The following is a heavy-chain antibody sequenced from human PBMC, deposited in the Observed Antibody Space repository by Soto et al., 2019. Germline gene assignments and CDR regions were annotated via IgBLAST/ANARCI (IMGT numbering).Heavy chain of an antibody. D-gene: IGHD4-4*01. CDR3: AKDSNKYSSSLRGRYFNY. CDR1: GFLFSSYV. J-gene: IGHJ4*02. Sequence: PGGSLRLSCAASGFLFSSYVMSWVRQAPGKGLEWVSGISGGGSNTFYADYVEGRFTISRDNSKNTLLLQMNGLGAEDTAVYYCAKDSNKYSSSLRGRYFNYWGQGIGVTFSS. CDR2: ISGGGSNT. V-gene: IGHV3-23*01.